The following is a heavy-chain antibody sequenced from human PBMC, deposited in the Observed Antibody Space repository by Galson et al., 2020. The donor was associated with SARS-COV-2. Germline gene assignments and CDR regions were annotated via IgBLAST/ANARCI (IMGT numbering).Heavy chain of an antibody. CDR2: ISSSSSTI. CDR1: GFTFSSYS. J-gene: IGHJ5*02. V-gene: IGHV3-48*04. D-gene: IGHD3-10*01. CDR3: APARGRA. Sequence: GESLKISCAASGFTFSSYSMNWVRQAPGKGLEWVSYISSSSSTIYYADSVKGRFTISRDNAKNSLYLQMNSLRAEDTAVYYCAPARGRAWGQGTLVTVSS.